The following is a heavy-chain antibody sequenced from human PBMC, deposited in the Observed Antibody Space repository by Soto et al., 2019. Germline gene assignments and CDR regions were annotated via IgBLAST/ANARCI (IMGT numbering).Heavy chain of an antibody. D-gene: IGHD2-21*01. V-gene: IGHV3-7*01. CDR3: VRDLIPMCLVVPSYFDP. Sequence: DSVKGRFTISRDDAKNSLYLQMNSLRAEDTAVYYCVRDLIPMCLVVPSYFDPWGQGTLVPVSS. J-gene: IGHJ5*02.